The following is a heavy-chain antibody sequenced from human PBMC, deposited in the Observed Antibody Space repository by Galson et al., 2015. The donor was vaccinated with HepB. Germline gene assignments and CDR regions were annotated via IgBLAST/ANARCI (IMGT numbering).Heavy chain of an antibody. CDR2: ISGTGTYT. Sequence: SLRLSCAASGFTFSDYYMSWIRQAPGKGLEWLSYISGTGTYTNYADSVKGRFTISRDSAKNSLYLQMNSLRAEDTAVYFCARVADSDYGDHAHFDIWGQGTMVTVS. V-gene: IGHV3-11*06. CDR3: ARVADSDYGDHAHFDI. D-gene: IGHD4-17*01. J-gene: IGHJ3*02. CDR1: GFTFSDYY.